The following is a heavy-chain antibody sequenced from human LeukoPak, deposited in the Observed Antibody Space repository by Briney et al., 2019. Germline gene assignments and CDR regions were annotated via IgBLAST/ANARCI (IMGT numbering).Heavy chain of an antibody. Sequence: GASVKVSCKASGGAFSSSTINWVRQAPGQGLEWMGGITPIFGTANFAQKFQGRLAITAVEFMNTVYMQLSSLRSEDSAVYYCARGWLAETTVVTPYNYWGQGTLVTVSS. D-gene: IGHD4-23*01. CDR3: ARGWLAETTVVTPYNY. CDR2: ITPIFGTA. CDR1: GGAFSSST. V-gene: IGHV1-69*13. J-gene: IGHJ4*02.